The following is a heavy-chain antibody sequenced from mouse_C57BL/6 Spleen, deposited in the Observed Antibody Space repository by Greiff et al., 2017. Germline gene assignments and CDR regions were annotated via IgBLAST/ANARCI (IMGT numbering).Heavy chain of an antibody. J-gene: IGHJ2*01. D-gene: IGHD3-3*01. CDR3: ARRRAWGYFDY. V-gene: IGHV5-4*01. CDR1: GFTFSSYA. CDR2: ISDGGSYT. Sequence: EVQGVESGGGLVKPGGSLKLSCAASGFTFSSYAMSWVRQTPEQRLEWVATISDGGSYTYYPDNVKGRFTISRDNAKNNLYLQMSHLKSEDTAMYYCARRRAWGYFDYWGQGTTLTVSS.